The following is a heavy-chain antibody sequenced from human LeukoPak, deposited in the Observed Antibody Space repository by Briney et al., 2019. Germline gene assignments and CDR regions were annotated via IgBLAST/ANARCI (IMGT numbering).Heavy chain of an antibody. CDR3: ARGGSSGPVDY. J-gene: IGHJ4*02. V-gene: IGHV4-30-2*01. CDR2: IYHSGST. CDR1: GGSISSGGYS. Sequence: PSETLSLTCAVSGGSISSGGYSWSWIRQPPGKGLEWIGCIYHSGSTYYNPSLKSRVTISVDRSKNQFSLKLSSVTAADTAVYYCARGGSSGPVDYWGQGTLVTVSS. D-gene: IGHD3-22*01.